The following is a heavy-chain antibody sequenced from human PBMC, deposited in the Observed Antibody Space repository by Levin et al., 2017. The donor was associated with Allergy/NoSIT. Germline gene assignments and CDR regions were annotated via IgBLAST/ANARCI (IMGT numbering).Heavy chain of an antibody. Sequence: GGSLRLSCAASGFSVSTSYLSWVRQAPGKGLEWLSVMYSGGGAYYAASVKGRFTLSRDKSKNTLFLQLNSLRVADTAMYYCARSQERYTDDGFALWGQGTMVTVSS. CDR1: GFSVSTSY. CDR3: ARSQERYTDDGFAL. CDR2: MYSGGGA. D-gene: IGHD1-1*01. V-gene: IGHV3-53*01. J-gene: IGHJ3*01.